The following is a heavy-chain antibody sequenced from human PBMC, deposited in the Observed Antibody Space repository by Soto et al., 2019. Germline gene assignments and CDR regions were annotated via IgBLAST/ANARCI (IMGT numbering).Heavy chain of an antibody. D-gene: IGHD2-15*01. CDR2: IDPSDSYS. CDR1: GYNFTTFW. V-gene: IGHV5-10-1*01. CDR3: AKERRGYCSGGSCYRDGMDV. Sequence: GESLKISCKASGYNFTTFWISWMRQVPGKGLEWMGRIDPSDSYSNYSPSFQGHITISADKSINTAYLHFSNLKASDPAVYYCAKERRGYCSGGSCYRDGMDVWGQGTTVTVSS. J-gene: IGHJ6*02.